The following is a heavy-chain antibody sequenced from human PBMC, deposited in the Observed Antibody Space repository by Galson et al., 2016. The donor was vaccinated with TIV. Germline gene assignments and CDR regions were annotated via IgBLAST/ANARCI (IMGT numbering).Heavy chain of an antibody. V-gene: IGHV3-20*01. Sequence: LRLSCAASGLTFDDYDMNWVRQAPGKGLEWVSGINWNGGSTGYADSVKGRFTISRDNAKNSLYLQMNSLRAEDTALYHCARVRSCGGDCYYFDYWGQGSLVTVSS. D-gene: IGHD2-21*02. CDR3: ARVRSCGGDCYYFDY. J-gene: IGHJ4*02. CDR1: GLTFDDYD. CDR2: INWNGGST.